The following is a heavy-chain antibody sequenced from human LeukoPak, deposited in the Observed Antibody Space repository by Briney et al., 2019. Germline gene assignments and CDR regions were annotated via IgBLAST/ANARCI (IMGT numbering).Heavy chain of an antibody. CDR3: ARSLIIPSGIAAVAGGWYPGY. CDR2: IYYSGST. J-gene: IGHJ4*02. D-gene: IGHD6-13*01. CDR1: GGSISSYY. V-gene: IGHV4-59*01. Sequence: KSSETLSLTCTVSGGSISSYYWSWIRQPPGKGLEWIGYIYYSGSTNYNPSLESRVTISVDTSKNQFSLKLSSVTAADTAVYYCARSLIIPSGIAAVAGGWYPGYWGQGTLVTVSS.